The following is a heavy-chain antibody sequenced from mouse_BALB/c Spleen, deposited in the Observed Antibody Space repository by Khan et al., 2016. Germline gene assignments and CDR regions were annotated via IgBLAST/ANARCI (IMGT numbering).Heavy chain of an antibody. V-gene: IGHV2-9*02. D-gene: IGHD1-3*01. CDR2: IWAGGST. CDR1: GFSLTSYG. Sequence: QVQLKQSGPGLVAPSQSLSITCTVSGFSLTSYGVHWVRQPPGKGLEWLGVIWAGGSTTYHSALMSGLSISKDNSKSQVFLKMNSLETDDTAMYYGARLEDIWGQGTTLTVSS. J-gene: IGHJ2*01. CDR3: ARLEDI.